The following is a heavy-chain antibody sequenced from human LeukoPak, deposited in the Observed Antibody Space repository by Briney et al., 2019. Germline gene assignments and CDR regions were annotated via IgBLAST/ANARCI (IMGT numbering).Heavy chain of an antibody. Sequence: GRSLRLSCAASGFTFSSYGMHWVRQAPGKGLEWVAVISYDGSNKYYADSVKGRFTISRDNSKNTLYLQMNSLRAEDTAVYYCARDGLVVPAAAPFDYWGQGTLVTVSS. CDR1: GFTFSSYG. CDR3: ARDGLVVPAAAPFDY. D-gene: IGHD2-2*01. CDR2: ISYDGSNK. J-gene: IGHJ4*02. V-gene: IGHV3-30*03.